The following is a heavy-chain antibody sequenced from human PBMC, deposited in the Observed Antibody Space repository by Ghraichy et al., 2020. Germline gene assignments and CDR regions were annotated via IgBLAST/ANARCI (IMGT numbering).Heavy chain of an antibody. J-gene: IGHJ6*03. V-gene: IGHV3-30*02. D-gene: IGHD2-21*02. CDR1: GFTFSSYG. CDR2: IRYDGSNK. Sequence: GGSLRLSCAASGFTFSSYGMHWVRQAPGKGLEWVAFIRYDGSNKYYADSVKGRFTISRDNSKNTLYLQMNSLRAEDTAVYYCAKDGNIVVVTAIPNRQFYYYYMDVWGKGTTVTVSS. CDR3: AKDGNIVVVTAIPNRQFYYYYMDV.